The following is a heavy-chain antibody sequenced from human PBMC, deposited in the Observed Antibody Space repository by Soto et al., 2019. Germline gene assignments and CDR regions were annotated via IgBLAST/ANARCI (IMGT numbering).Heavy chain of an antibody. CDR1: GGSISIGDYY. D-gene: IGHD3-22*01. V-gene: IGHV4-30-4*01. Sequence: TLSLTFTVSGGSISIGDYYWSWLRQPPGKGLEWIGYIYYSGSTYYNPSLKSRVTISVDTSKNQFSLKLSSVTAADTAVYYCASRRYYYDSSVYSYWGQGTLVTVSS. J-gene: IGHJ4*01. CDR2: IYYSGST. CDR3: ASRRYYYDSSVYSY.